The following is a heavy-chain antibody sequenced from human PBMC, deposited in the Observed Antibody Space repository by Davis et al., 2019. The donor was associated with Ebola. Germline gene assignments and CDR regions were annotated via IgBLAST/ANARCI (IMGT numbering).Heavy chain of an antibody. CDR1: GGSFSGID. CDR2: INHSGST. V-gene: IGHV4-34*01. J-gene: IGHJ4*02. Sequence: SETLSLTCAVYGGSFSGIDWSWIRQPPGKGLEWIGQINHSGSTNYNPSLKSRVTLSIDTSKRQVSLKLSSVTAADTAVYYCATERCVGGSCWGQGTLVTVSS. D-gene: IGHD2-15*01. CDR3: ATERCVGGSC.